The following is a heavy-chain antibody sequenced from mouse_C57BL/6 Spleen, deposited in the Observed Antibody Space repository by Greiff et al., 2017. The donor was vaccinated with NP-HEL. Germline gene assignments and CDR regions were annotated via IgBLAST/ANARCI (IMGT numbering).Heavy chain of an antibody. D-gene: IGHD1-1*01. CDR3: AREGDFYGSRGFAY. V-gene: IGHV3-6*01. J-gene: IGHJ3*01. Sequence: DVKLQESGPGLVKPSQSLSLTCSVTGYSITSGYYWNWIRQFPGNKLEWMGYISYDGSNNYNPSPKNRISITRDTSKNQFFLKLNSVTTEDTATYYCAREGDFYGSRGFAYWGQGTLVTVSA. CDR1: GYSITSGYY. CDR2: ISYDGSN.